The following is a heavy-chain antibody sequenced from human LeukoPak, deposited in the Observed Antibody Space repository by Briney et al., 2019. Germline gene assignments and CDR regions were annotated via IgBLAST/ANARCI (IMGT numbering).Heavy chain of an antibody. CDR2: FDPEDGET. CDR3: ATKPRIYDFWSGTLAFDI. Sequence: GASVKVSCKVSGYTLTELSMHWVRQAPGKGLEWMGGFDPEDGETIYAQKFQGRVTMTEDTSTDTAYMELSSLRSEDTAVYYCATKPRIYDFWSGTLAFDIWGQGTMVTVSS. D-gene: IGHD3-3*01. V-gene: IGHV1-24*01. J-gene: IGHJ3*02. CDR1: GYTLTELS.